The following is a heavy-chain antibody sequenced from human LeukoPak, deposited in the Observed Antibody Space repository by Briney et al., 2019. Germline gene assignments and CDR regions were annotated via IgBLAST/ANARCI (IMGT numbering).Heavy chain of an antibody. Sequence: SETLSLTCAVYGGSFSGYYWSWIRQPPGKGLEWIGEINHSGSTNYNPSLKSRVTISVDTSKNQFSLKLSSVTAEDTAVYYCARGRRVGATPGSWFDPWGQGTLVTVSS. CDR3: ARGRRVGATPGSWFDP. J-gene: IGHJ5*02. V-gene: IGHV4-34*01. CDR2: INHSGST. CDR1: GGSFSGYY. D-gene: IGHD1-26*01.